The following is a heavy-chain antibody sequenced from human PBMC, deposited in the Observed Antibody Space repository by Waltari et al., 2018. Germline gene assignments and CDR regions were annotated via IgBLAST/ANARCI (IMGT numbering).Heavy chain of an antibody. CDR3: ARGRRYCSGGSCFRYFDL. CDR2: IYYSGST. Sequence: QLQLQESGPGLVKPSETLSLTCTVSGGSISSSSYYWGWIRQPPGQGLEWIGSIYYSGSTYYNPSLKSRVTISVDTSKNQFSLKLSSVTAADTAVYYCARGRRYCSGGSCFRYFDLWGRGTLVTVSS. D-gene: IGHD2-15*01. V-gene: IGHV4-39*07. J-gene: IGHJ2*01. CDR1: GGSISSSSYY.